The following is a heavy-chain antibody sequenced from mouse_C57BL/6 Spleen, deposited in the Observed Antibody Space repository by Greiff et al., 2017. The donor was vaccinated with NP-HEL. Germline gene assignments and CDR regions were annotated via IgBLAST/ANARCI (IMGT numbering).Heavy chain of an antibody. J-gene: IGHJ3*01. D-gene: IGHD1-1*01. CDR3: ARRYYYGTPFAY. V-gene: IGHV1-61*01. CDR2: IYPSDSET. CDR1: GYTFTSYW. Sequence: QVQLQQPGAELVRPGSSVKLSCKASGYTFTSYWMDWVKQRPGQGLEWIGNIYPSDSETHYNQKFKDKATLTVDKSSSTAYMQLSSLTSEDSAVYYCARRYYYGTPFAYWGQGTLVTVSA.